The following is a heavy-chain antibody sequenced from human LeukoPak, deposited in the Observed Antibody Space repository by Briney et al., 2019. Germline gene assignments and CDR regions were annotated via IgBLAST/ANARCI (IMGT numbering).Heavy chain of an antibody. D-gene: IGHD3-22*01. CDR3: ARHSGYYDSSGPNWFDP. Sequence: PSETLSLTCTVSGGSISSYYWSWIRQPPGKGLEWIGYIYTSGSTNYNPSLKSRVTISVDTSKNQFSLKLSSVTAADTAVYYCARHSGYYDSSGPNWFDPWGQGTLVTVSS. CDR2: IYTSGST. V-gene: IGHV4-4*09. J-gene: IGHJ5*02. CDR1: GGSISSYY.